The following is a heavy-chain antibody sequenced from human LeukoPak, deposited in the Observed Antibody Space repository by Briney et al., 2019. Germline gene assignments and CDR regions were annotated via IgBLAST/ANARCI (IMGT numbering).Heavy chain of an antibody. D-gene: IGHD1-7*01. J-gene: IGHJ4*02. CDR1: GFTFSSYS. CDR3: ARAPSTTLRMKAIDY. V-gene: IGHV3-21*01. CDR2: ISSSSSYI. Sequence: GGSLRLSCAASGFTFSSYSMNWVRQAPGKGLEWVSSISSSSSYIYYADSVKGRFTISRDNAKNSLYLQMNSLRAEDTAVYYCARAPSTTLRMKAIDYWGRGTLVTVSS.